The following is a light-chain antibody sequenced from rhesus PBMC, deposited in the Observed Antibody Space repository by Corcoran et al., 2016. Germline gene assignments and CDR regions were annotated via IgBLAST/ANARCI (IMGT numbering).Light chain of an antibody. Sequence: DIQMTQSPSSLSASVGDRVTITCRASENVNNYLHWYQQKTGKAPKLLIYQASTLHSGVPSRFSCSGSGTEFTLTISSLQPEDFATYYCQHSYGTPPFTFGPGTKLDIK. V-gene: IGKV1-74*01. CDR2: QAS. CDR3: QHSYGTPPFT. CDR1: ENVNNY. J-gene: IGKJ3*01.